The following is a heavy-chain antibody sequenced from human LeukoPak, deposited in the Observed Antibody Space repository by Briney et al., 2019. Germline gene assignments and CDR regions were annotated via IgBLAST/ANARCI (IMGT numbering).Heavy chain of an antibody. D-gene: IGHD3-3*01. V-gene: IGHV3-15*01. J-gene: IGHJ4*02. Sequence: PGGSLRLSCAASGFTFSSYSMNWVRQAPGKGPEWVGRIKTKNEGGTTDYAAPVKGRFTISRDESKNTVYLQMNSLKTEDTAVYFCTTALYDFWRGYTPDDHWGQGTLVSVSS. CDR3: TTALYDFWRGYTPDDH. CDR1: GFTFSSYS. CDR2: IKTKNEGGTT.